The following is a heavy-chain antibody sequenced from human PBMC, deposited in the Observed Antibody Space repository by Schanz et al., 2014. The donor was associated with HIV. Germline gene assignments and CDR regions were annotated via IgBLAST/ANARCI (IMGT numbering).Heavy chain of an antibody. CDR3: AAGLIRYFFDY. Sequence: EVQLLESGGGLVQPGRSLRLSCAASGFSFSVYSMYWVRQAPGKGLEWVSVVYIGDSTFYANSVKGRFTISRDDSKNTLYLQMNSLRAEDTAMYYCAAGLIRYFFDYWGQGTLVTVSS. CDR2: VYIGDST. CDR1: GFSFSVYS. D-gene: IGHD2-21*01. J-gene: IGHJ4*02. V-gene: IGHV3-66*01.